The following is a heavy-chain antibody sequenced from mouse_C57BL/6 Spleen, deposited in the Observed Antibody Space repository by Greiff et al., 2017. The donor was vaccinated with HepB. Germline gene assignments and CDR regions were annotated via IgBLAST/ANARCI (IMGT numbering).Heavy chain of an antibody. V-gene: IGHV1-81*01. CDR1: GYTFTSYG. Sequence: VQLQQSGAELARPGASVKLSCKASGYTFTSYGISWVKQRPGQGLEWIGEIYPRSGNTYYNEKFKGKATLTAEKSSSTAYMELRSLTSEDSAVYFCARVGGDYYAMDYWGQGTSVTVSS. J-gene: IGHJ4*01. CDR2: IYPRSGNT. CDR3: ARVGGDYYAMDY.